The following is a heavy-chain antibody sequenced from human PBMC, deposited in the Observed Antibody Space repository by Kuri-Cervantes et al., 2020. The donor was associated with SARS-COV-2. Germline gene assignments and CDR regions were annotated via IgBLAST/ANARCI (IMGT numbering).Heavy chain of an antibody. J-gene: IGHJ5*02. CDR1: GGSISSYY. V-gene: IGHV4-39*01. CDR2: IYYSGST. Sequence: GSLRLSCTVSGGSISSYYWGWIRQPPGKGLEWIGSIYYSGSTYYNPSLKSRVTISVDTSKNQFSLKLSSVTAADTAVYYCARQEVVAATNWFDPWGQGTLVTVSS. D-gene: IGHD2-15*01. CDR3: ARQEVVAATNWFDP.